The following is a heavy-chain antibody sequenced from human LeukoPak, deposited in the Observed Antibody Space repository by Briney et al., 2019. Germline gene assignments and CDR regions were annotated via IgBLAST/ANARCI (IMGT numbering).Heavy chain of an antibody. D-gene: IGHD5-24*01. CDR1: GFVFSSYA. CDR2: IWYDGSNK. Sequence: PGGSLRLSCAASGFVFSSYAMTWVRQAPGKGLEWVAVIWYDGSNKYYADSVKGRFTISKDNSNNTLYLQMNSLRGEDTAVYYCARVRGRDGFNPQDSWGQGTLVTVSS. V-gene: IGHV3-33*08. J-gene: IGHJ4*02. CDR3: ARVRGRDGFNPQDS.